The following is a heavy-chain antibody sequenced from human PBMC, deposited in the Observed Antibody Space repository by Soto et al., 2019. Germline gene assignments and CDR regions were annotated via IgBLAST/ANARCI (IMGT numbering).Heavy chain of an antibody. CDR3: ARSDAGWYGHG. V-gene: IGHV3-33*01. D-gene: IGHD6-19*01. Sequence: GGSLRLSCAASGFTFSSYGMHWVRQAPGKGLEWVAVIWYDGSNKYYADSVKGRFTISRDNSKNTLYLQMNSLRAEDTAVYYCARSDAGWYGHGWGQGTLVTVSS. CDR1: GFTFSSYG. J-gene: IGHJ4*02. CDR2: IWYDGSNK.